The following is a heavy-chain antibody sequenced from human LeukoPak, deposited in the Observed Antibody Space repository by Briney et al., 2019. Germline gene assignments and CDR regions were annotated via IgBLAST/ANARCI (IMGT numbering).Heavy chain of an antibody. CDR1: GVSISSNY. V-gene: IGHV4-4*08. CDR3: AGYDHSNYLAY. J-gene: IGHJ4*02. CDR2: IHANGDT. Sequence: KPPETLSLTCTVSGVSISSNYWSWIRQPPGKGLEWNGLEWIVYIHANGDTNYNPSLNRRVTMSLDSSRRHLSLNLSSLTAADTAVYFCAGYDHSNYLAYWGQGILVTVSS. D-gene: IGHD4-11*01.